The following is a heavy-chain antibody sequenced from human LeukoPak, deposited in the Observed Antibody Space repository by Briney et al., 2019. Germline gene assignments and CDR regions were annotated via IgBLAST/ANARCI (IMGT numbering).Heavy chain of an antibody. CDR1: GFAFSTYA. J-gene: IGHJ4*02. Sequence: GGSLRLSCAASGFAFSTYAMHWVRQAPGKGLEWVANIKPDGTTKFYVDSVKGRFTISRDNALNSLYLQMNSLRAEDTAIYYCARSIPYGTTWYGRSDYWGQGTLVTVSS. D-gene: IGHD6-13*01. CDR3: ARSIPYGTTWYGRSDY. CDR2: IKPDGTTK. V-gene: IGHV3-7*03.